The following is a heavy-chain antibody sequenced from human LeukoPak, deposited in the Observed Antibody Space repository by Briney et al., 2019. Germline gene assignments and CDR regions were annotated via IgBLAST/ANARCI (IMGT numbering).Heavy chain of an antibody. CDR3: ARHSGSSPHYFDY. CDR1: GGSISSYY. V-gene: IGHV4-59*08. CDR2: IYYSGST. Sequence: SETLSLTCTVSGGSISSYYWSWLRQSPGKGLEWIAFIYYSGSTHYKSSLKSRVTISVDTSRNQFSLRLSSVTAADTAVYYCARHSGSSPHYFDYWGQGTLVTVCS. J-gene: IGHJ4*02. D-gene: IGHD1-26*01.